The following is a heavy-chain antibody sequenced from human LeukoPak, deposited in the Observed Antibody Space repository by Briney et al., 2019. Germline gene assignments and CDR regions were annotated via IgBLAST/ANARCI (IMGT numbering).Heavy chain of an antibody. CDR1: GFTFSSYA. J-gene: IGHJ6*03. V-gene: IGHV3-23*01. CDR3: AKDGEDCSGGSCYPYYYYYYMDV. CDR2: ISGSGGST. D-gene: IGHD2-15*01. Sequence: PGGSLRLSCAASGFTFSSYAMSWVRQAPGKGLEWVAAISGSGGSTYYADSVKGQFTISRDNSKNTLYPQMNSLRAEDTAVYYCAKDGEDCSGGSCYPYYYYYYMDVWGKGTTVTVSS.